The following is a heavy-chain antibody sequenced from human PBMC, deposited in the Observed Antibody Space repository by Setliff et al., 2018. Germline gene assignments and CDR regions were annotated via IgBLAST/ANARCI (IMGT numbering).Heavy chain of an antibody. J-gene: IGHJ4*02. CDR2: INHSGST. CDR3: ARRYNFWSGYFDY. Sequence: SETLSLTCAVYGGSFSGYYWSWIRRPPGKGLEWIGEINHSGSTNYDPSLKSRVTISVDTSKNQFSLKLSSVTAADTAVYYCARRYNFWSGYFDYWGQGTLVTVSS. D-gene: IGHD3-3*01. V-gene: IGHV4-34*01. CDR1: GGSFSGYY.